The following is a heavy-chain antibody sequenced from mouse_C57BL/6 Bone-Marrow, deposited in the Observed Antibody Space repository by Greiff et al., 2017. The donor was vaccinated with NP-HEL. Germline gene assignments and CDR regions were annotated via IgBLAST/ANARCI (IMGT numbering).Heavy chain of an antibody. D-gene: IGHD1-1*01. CDR2: INPSSGYT. Sequence: QVQLQQSGAELAKPGASVKLSCKASGYTFNSYWMHWVKQRPGQGLEWIGYINPSSGYTKYNQKFKDKATLTADKSSSTAYMQLSSLTYEDSAVYYCARFPLSTVVAEYVDVWGTGTTVTVAS. CDR1: GYTFNSYW. J-gene: IGHJ1*03. CDR3: ARFPLSTVVAEYVDV. V-gene: IGHV1-7*01.